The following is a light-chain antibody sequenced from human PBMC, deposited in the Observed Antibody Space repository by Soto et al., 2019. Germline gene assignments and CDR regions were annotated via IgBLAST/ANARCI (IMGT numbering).Light chain of an antibody. J-gene: IGKJ1*01. CDR2: GAS. CDR1: QSVSSN. CDR3: QQYNNWPTWT. Sequence: EIVMTQSPATLSVSPGERATLSCRASQSVSSNLAWYQQKPGQAPRLLIYGASTRATGIPARFSVSGSGTEFTLTISSLQSEDFAVYYCQQYNNWPTWTFGQGTKV. V-gene: IGKV3-15*01.